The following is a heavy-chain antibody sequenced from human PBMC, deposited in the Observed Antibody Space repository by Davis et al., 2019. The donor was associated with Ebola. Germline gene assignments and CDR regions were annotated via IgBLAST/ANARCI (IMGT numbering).Heavy chain of an antibody. CDR2: IRSKANSYAT. J-gene: IGHJ4*02. Sequence: PGGSLRLSCAASGFTFSGSSMHWVRPASGTGLEWVGPIRSKANSYATAYGASVKGRFTISRDDSKNTAYLQMNSLKTDDTAVYYCTTQGNIVATGHDYWGQGTLVTVSS. CDR3: TTQGNIVATGHDY. D-gene: IGHD5-12*01. CDR1: GFTFSGSS. V-gene: IGHV3-73*01.